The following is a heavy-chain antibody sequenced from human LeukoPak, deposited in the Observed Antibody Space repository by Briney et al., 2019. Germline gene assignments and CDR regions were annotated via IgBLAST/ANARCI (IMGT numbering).Heavy chain of an antibody. CDR3: ARGIFYQESITMVRGVYYFDY. Sequence: SGTLSLTCAVYGGSFSGYYWSWIRQPPGKGLEWIGEINHSGSTNYNPSLKSRVTISVDTSKNQFSLKLSSVTAADTAVYYCARGIFYQESITMVRGVYYFDYWGQGTLVTVSS. J-gene: IGHJ4*02. CDR1: GGSFSGYY. V-gene: IGHV4-34*01. CDR2: INHSGST. D-gene: IGHD3-10*01.